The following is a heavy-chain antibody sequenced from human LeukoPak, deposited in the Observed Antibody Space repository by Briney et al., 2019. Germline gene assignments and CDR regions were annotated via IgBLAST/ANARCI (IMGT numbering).Heavy chain of an antibody. CDR3: ARKDYSSSFLSRVMYWFDP. CDR2: INWSGGST. J-gene: IGHJ5*02. V-gene: IGHV3-20*04. D-gene: IGHD6-13*01. Sequence: GGSLRLSCAASGFTFDDYGLTWVRQAPGKGLEWVSGINWSGGSTGYADSVKGRFIISRDNAKRSLYLQMNSLRAEDTALYYCARKDYSSSFLSRVMYWFDPWGQGTLVTVSS. CDR1: GFTFDDYG.